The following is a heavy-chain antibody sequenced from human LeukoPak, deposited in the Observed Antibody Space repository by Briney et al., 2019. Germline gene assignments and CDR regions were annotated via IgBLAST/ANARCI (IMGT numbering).Heavy chain of an antibody. CDR1: GGSFSGYY. V-gene: IGHV4-34*01. D-gene: IGHD3-22*01. Sequence: SETLSLTCAVYGGSFSGYYWSWIRQPPGKGLEWIGEINHSGSTNYNPSLKSRVTISVDTSKNQFSLKLSSVTAADTAVYYCARAFPPLEVSGYDSSGYYDYWGQGTLVTVSS. CDR3: ARAFPPLEVSGYDSSGYYDY. J-gene: IGHJ4*02. CDR2: INHSGST.